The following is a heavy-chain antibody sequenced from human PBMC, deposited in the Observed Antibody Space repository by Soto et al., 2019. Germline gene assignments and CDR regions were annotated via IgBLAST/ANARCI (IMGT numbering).Heavy chain of an antibody. J-gene: IGHJ3*02. CDR1: GFTFSSYS. D-gene: IGHD2-15*01. Sequence: GGSLRLSCAASGFTFSSYSMNWVRQAPGKGLEWVSAISGSGGSTYYADSVKGRFTISRDNSKNTLYLQMNSLRAEDTAVYYCAKLVLAGSPNDAFDIWGQGTMVTVSS. CDR2: ISGSGGST. CDR3: AKLVLAGSPNDAFDI. V-gene: IGHV3-23*01.